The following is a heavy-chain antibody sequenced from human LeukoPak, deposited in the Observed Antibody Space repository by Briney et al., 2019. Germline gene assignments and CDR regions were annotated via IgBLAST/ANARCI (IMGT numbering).Heavy chain of an antibody. Sequence: SETLSLTCTASGGSISSYYWSWIRQPPGKGLEWIGYIYYSGSTNYNPSLKSRVTISVDTSKNQFSLKLSSVTAADTAVYYCASSYSSGWYDAFDIWGQGTMVTVSS. D-gene: IGHD6-19*01. CDR2: IYYSGST. CDR3: ASSYSSGWYDAFDI. J-gene: IGHJ3*02. V-gene: IGHV4-59*08. CDR1: GGSISSYY.